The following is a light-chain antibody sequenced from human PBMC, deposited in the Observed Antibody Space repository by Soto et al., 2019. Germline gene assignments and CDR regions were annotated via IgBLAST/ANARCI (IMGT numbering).Light chain of an antibody. Sequence: QSFLTHPASLSGSPGQSITISCTGTSSDVGGYNYVSWYQQHPGKAPKLMIYEVSNRPSGVSNRFSGSKSGNTASLTISGLQAEDEADYYCSSYTSSSTLDVFGTGTKVTVL. CDR3: SSYTSSSTLDV. CDR1: SSDVGGYNY. J-gene: IGLJ1*01. CDR2: EVS. V-gene: IGLV2-14*01.